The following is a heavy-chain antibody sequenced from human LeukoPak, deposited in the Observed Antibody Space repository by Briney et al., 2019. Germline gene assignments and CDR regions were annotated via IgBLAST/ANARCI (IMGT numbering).Heavy chain of an antibody. Sequence: GGSLRLSCAASGFTLDAFAMHWVRQAPGKGLEWVSLIDKDGRKTYYADSVKGRFTISRDNSKNSLYLQMNSLRTEDTALYYCATWAFYHSLDVWGRGATVTVSS. CDR2: IDKDGRKT. CDR3: ATWAFYHSLDV. V-gene: IGHV3-43*02. J-gene: IGHJ6*02. D-gene: IGHD1-26*01. CDR1: GFTLDAFA.